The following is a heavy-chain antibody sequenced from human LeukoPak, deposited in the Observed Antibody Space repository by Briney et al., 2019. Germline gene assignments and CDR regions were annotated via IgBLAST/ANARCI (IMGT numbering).Heavy chain of an antibody. CDR3: ARDKWGDGYNYDNWFDP. D-gene: IGHD5-24*01. V-gene: IGHV3-48*02. CDR2: ISSSSSII. Sequence: GGSLRLSCAASGFTFSSCSMNWVRQAPGKGLEWVSYISSSSSIIYYADSVKGRFTISRDNAKNSLYLQMNSLRDEDTAVYYCARDKWGDGYNYDNWFDPWGQGTLVTVSS. J-gene: IGHJ5*02. CDR1: GFTFSSCS.